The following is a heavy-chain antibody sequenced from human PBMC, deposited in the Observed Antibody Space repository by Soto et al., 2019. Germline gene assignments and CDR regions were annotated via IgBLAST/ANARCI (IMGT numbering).Heavy chain of an antibody. V-gene: IGHV3-30-3*01. CDR3: ARDSTQKDIVLMVYAPDY. CDR2: ISYDGSNK. CDR1: GFTFSSYA. J-gene: IGHJ4*02. D-gene: IGHD2-8*01. Sequence: QVQLVESGGGVVQPGRSLRLSCAASGFTFSSYAMHWVRQAPGKGLEWVAVISYDGSNKYYADSVKGRFTISRDNPKNTLYLQMNSLRAEDTAVYYCARDSTQKDIVLMVYAPDYWGQGTLVTVSS.